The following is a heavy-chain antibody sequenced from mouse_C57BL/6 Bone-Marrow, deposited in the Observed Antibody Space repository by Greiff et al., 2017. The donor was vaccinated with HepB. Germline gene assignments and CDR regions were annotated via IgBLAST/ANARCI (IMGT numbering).Heavy chain of an antibody. CDR3: ARVEYYYGNDY. V-gene: IGHV3-6*01. CDR2: ISYDGIN. Sequence: EVQLQESGPGLVKPSQSLSLTCSVTGYSITSGYYWNWIRQFPGNKLEWMGYISYDGINNYNPSLKNRISITRDTSKNQFFLKLNSVTTEDTATYDCARVEYYYGNDYWGQGTTLTVSS. D-gene: IGHD1-1*01. CDR1: GYSITSGYY. J-gene: IGHJ2*01.